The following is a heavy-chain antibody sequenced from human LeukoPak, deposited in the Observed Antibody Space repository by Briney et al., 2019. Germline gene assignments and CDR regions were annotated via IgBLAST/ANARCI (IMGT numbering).Heavy chain of an antibody. J-gene: IGHJ4*02. CDR2: IYYSGST. Sequence: SETLSLTCTVSGGSISSYYWSWIRQPPGKGLEWIGYIYYSGSTNYNPSLKSRVTLSVDTSKNQFFLKLSSVTAADTAVYYCARGGSMVRGVIPDYWGQGTLVTVSS. CDR1: GGSISSYY. CDR3: ARGGSMVRGVIPDY. V-gene: IGHV4-59*01. D-gene: IGHD3-10*01.